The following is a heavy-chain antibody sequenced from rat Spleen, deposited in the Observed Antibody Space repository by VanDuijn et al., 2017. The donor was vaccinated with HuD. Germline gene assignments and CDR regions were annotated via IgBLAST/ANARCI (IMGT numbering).Heavy chain of an antibody. V-gene: IGHV5-31*01. D-gene: IGHD1-6*01. J-gene: IGHJ4*01. CDR2: ITNTGGSI. CDR1: GFTFNNYW. Sequence: EVQLVESGGGLVQPGRSLKLSCVASGFTFNNYWMSWIRQAPGKGLEWVASITNTGGSIYYPDSVKGRFTISRDNAQNTLYLQMNSLRSEDTSTYYCTIDLYTTDYYYYYVMDAWGQGASVTVSS. CDR3: TIDLYTTDYYYYYVMDA.